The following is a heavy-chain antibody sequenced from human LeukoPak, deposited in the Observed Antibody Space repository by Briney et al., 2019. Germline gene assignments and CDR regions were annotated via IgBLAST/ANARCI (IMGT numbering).Heavy chain of an antibody. D-gene: IGHD5-24*01. J-gene: IGHJ5*02. Sequence: PSQTLSLTCTVSGGSISSGGYYWSWIRQHPGKGLEWIGYIYTSGSTNYNPSLNSRVTISVDTSKNQFSLKLSSVTAADTAVYYCARRRDGYIVDPWGQGTLVTVSS. CDR2: IYTSGST. CDR1: GGSISSGGYY. CDR3: ARRRDGYIVDP. V-gene: IGHV4-61*09.